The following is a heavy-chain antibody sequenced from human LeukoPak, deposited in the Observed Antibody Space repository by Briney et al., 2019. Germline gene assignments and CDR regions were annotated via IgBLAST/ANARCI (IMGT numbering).Heavy chain of an antibody. D-gene: IGHD3-3*01. Sequence: SETLSLTCTVSGGSISSYYWSWIRQPPGKGLEWIGYIYYSGSTNYNPSLKSRVTISVDTSKNQFSLKLSSVTAADTAVYYCAGTYYGFWSGYYPHYYYYMDVWGKGTTVTVSS. J-gene: IGHJ6*03. CDR1: GGSISSYY. CDR2: IYYSGST. CDR3: AGTYYGFWSGYYPHYYYYMDV. V-gene: IGHV4-59*01.